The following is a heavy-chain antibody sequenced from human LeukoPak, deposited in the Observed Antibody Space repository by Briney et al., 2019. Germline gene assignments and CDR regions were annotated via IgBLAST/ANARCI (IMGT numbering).Heavy chain of an antibody. CDR1: GGSISSYY. CDR2: IYYSGST. Sequence: SETLSLTCTVSGGSISSYYWSWIRQPPGKGLEWIGYIYYSGSTNYNPSLKSRVTISVDTSKNQFSLKLSSMTAADTAVYYCARDHSPYGMDVWGKGTTVTVSS. CDR3: ARDHSPYGMDV. D-gene: IGHD2-21*01. J-gene: IGHJ6*04. V-gene: IGHV4-59*01.